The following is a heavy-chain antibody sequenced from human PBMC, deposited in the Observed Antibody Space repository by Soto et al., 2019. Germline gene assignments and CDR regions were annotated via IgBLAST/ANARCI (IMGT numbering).Heavy chain of an antibody. CDR3: AKDFIWAAAGGYYYYGMDV. Sequence: GGSLRLSCAASGFTFSSYAMIWVRQGPGKGLEWISAISGSGTSTYYVDSVKGRFTISRDNSKNTLYLQMNSLRAEDTAVYYCAKDFIWAAAGGYYYYGMDVWGQGTTVTVSS. D-gene: IGHD6-13*01. CDR1: GFTFSSYA. V-gene: IGHV3-23*01. J-gene: IGHJ6*02. CDR2: ISGSGTST.